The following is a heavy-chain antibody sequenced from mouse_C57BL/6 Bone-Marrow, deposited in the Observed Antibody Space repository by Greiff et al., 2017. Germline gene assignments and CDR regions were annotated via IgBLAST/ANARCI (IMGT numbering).Heavy chain of an antibody. V-gene: IGHV1-82*01. CDR3: ARLDTTVVATNFDD. D-gene: IGHD1-1*01. CDR2: IYPGDGDT. CDR1: GYAFSSSW. Sequence: VQVVESGPELVKPGASVKISCKASGYAFSSSWMNWVKQRPGKGLEWIGRIYPGDGDTNYNGKFKGKATLTADKSSSTAYMQLSSLTSEDSAVYFCARLDTTVVATNFDDWGQGTTLTVSS. J-gene: IGHJ2*01.